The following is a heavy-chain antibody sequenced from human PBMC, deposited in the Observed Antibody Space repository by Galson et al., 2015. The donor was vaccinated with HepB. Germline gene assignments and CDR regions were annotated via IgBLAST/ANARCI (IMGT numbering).Heavy chain of an antibody. Sequence: SLRLSCAASGFTFSSYGMHWVRQAPGKGLEWVAVISYDGSNKYYADSVKGRFTISRDNSKNTLYLQMNSLRAEDTAVYYCAKTVSFSWIQLWGPFDYWGQGTLVTVSS. J-gene: IGHJ4*02. D-gene: IGHD5-18*01. CDR3: AKTVSFSWIQLWGPFDY. CDR2: ISYDGSNK. V-gene: IGHV3-30*18. CDR1: GFTFSSYG.